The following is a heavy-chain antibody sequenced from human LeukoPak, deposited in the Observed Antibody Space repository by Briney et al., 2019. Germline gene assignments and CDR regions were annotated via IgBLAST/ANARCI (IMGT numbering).Heavy chain of an antibody. CDR3: ARDRGVDYCSGGSCSHYYYYMDV. D-gene: IGHD2-15*01. CDR2: INPNSGDT. CDR1: GYTFTDYH. V-gene: IGHV1-2*02. J-gene: IGHJ6*03. Sequence: ASVKVSCKASGYTFTDYHMHWVRQAPGQGLEWMGWINPNSGDTNYAQKFQGRVTMTRDTSISTAYMELSRLRSDDTAVYYCARDRGVDYCSGGSCSHYYYYMDVWGKGTTVTISS.